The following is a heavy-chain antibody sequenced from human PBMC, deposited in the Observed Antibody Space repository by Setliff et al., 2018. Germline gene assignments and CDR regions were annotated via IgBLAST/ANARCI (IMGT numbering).Heavy chain of an antibody. CDR2: ISSNGGST. J-gene: IGHJ4*02. CDR1: GFTFSSYA. CDR3: ASTQRGTSSEC. Sequence: GGSLRLSCAASGFTFSSYAMHWVRQAPGKGLEYVSAISSNGGSTYYANSVKGRFTISRDNAKNSLYLQMNSLRAEDTAVYYCASTQRGTSSECWGQGTLVTVSS. D-gene: IGHD6-6*01. V-gene: IGHV3-64*01.